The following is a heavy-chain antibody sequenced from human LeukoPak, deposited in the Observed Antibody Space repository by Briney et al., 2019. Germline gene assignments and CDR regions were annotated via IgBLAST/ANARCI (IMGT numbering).Heavy chain of an antibody. Sequence: ASVKVSCKASGYTFTSYGISWMRQAPGQGLEWMGWISAYNGNTNYAQKLQGRVTMTTDTSTSTAYMELRSLRSDDTAVYYCARDFLTMVRGGIDYYYYGMDVWGKGTTVTVSS. CDR1: GYTFTSYG. CDR2: ISAYNGNT. D-gene: IGHD3-10*01. J-gene: IGHJ6*04. V-gene: IGHV1-18*04. CDR3: ARDFLTMVRGGIDYYYYGMDV.